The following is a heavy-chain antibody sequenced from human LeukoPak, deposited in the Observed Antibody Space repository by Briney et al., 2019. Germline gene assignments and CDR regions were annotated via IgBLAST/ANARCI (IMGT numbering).Heavy chain of an antibody. CDR1: GFTFSTYA. CDR2: ISGSGGSI. J-gene: IGHJ4*02. CDR3: ARESQSGASELDY. V-gene: IGHV3-23*01. Sequence: PGGSLRLSCAASGFTFSTYAMTWVRQAPGKGLEWVSSISGSGGSIYYADSVKGRFTISRDNSKNTLYLQMNSLRAEDTAVYYCARESQSGASELDYWGQGTLVTVSS. D-gene: IGHD3-10*01.